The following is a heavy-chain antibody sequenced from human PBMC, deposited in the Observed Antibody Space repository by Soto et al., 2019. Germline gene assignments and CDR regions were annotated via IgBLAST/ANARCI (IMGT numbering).Heavy chain of an antibody. Sequence: GASVKVSCKSSGYTFTGYYMHWVRQVPGQGLEWMGWINPNSGGTNYAQKFQGRVTMTRDTSISTAYMELSRLRSDDTAVYYCARVEGAAYNWFDPWGQGTLVTSPQ. D-gene: IGHD1-26*01. CDR3: ARVEGAAYNWFDP. J-gene: IGHJ5*02. CDR2: INPNSGGT. CDR1: GYTFTGYY. V-gene: IGHV1-2*02.